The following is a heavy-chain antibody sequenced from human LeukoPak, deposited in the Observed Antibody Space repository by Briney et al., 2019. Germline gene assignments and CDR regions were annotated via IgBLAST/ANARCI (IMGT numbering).Heavy chain of an antibody. CDR3: ASVRRGFGESSKYYAYYYMGV. CDR1: SGSISSSSYY. Sequence: SETLSLTCTVSSGSISSSSYYWGWIRQPPGKGLEWIGSIYYSGSTYYNPSLKSRVTISLDTSKNQFSLKLSSVTAADTAVYYCASVRRGFGESSKYYAYYYMGVWGKGTTVTISS. CDR2: IYYSGST. D-gene: IGHD3-10*01. V-gene: IGHV4-39*01. J-gene: IGHJ6*03.